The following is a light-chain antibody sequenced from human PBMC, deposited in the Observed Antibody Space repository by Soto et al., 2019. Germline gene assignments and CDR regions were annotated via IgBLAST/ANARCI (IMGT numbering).Light chain of an antibody. CDR2: DAS. CDR1: QSISNW. CDR3: QQYKIYSQT. V-gene: IGKV1-5*01. J-gene: IGKJ1*01. Sequence: DIQMTQSPSSVSASVGDRVTITCRASQSISNWLAWYQQKPGRAPKLLIYDASSLESGVPSRFSGSGSGTEFTLTISSLQPDDFATYYCQQYKIYSQTFGQGTKVDIK.